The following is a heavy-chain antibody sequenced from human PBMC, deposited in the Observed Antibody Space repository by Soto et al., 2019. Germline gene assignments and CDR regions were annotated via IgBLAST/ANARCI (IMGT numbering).Heavy chain of an antibody. CDR1: VYSFTSYW. V-gene: IGHV5-10-1*01. Sequence: GESLKISCEGSVYSFTSYWIRWVRQMPGKGLEWMGRIDPSDSYTNYSPSFQGHVTISDDTSTNQFFLTLTSVTAADTAMYYCARGWWEREGYVMDVWGQGTTVTVSS. J-gene: IGHJ6*02. CDR3: ARGWWEREGYVMDV. CDR2: IDPSDSYT. D-gene: IGHD1-26*01.